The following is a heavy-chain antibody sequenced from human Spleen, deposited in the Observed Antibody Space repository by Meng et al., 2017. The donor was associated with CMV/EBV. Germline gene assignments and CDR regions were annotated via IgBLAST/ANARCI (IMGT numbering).Heavy chain of an antibody. J-gene: IGHJ4*02. CDR2: ISSSGSTI. Sequence: DFYMSWIRQAPGKGLEWVSYISSSGSTIDYTDSVKGRFTISRDNAKNSVYLQMNSLRAEDTAVYYCARIERRRILKYCGSDCSTTDYWGQGTLVTVSS. CDR3: ARIERRRILKYCGSDCSTTDY. CDR1: DFY. D-gene: IGHD2-21*02. V-gene: IGHV3-11*01.